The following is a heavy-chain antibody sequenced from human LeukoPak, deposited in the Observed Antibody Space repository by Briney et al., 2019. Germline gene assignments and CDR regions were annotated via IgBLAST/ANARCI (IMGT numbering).Heavy chain of an antibody. D-gene: IGHD3-10*01. Sequence: SETLSLTCTVSGGSIDSYYWSWIRQPPGKGLEWIGFIYYSGSTNYNPSLKSRVTISMDRSTNQFSLKLTSVTAADTAVYYCARESFGSGRNNWFDPWGQGTLVTVSS. CDR2: IYYSGST. V-gene: IGHV4-59*01. CDR3: ARESFGSGRNNWFDP. J-gene: IGHJ5*02. CDR1: GGSIDSYY.